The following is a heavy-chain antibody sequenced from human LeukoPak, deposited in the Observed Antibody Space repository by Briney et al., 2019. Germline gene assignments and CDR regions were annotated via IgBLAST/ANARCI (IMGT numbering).Heavy chain of an antibody. V-gene: IGHV3-23*01. J-gene: IGHJ4*02. D-gene: IGHD6-19*01. CDR3: AKGGDQRFPVAGTIDY. Sequence: GGSLRLSCAASGFTFSSYAMSWVCQAPGKGLEWVSAISGSGGSTYYADSVKGRFTISRDNSKNTLYLQMNSLRAEDTAVYYCAKGGDQRFPVAGTIDYWGQGTLVTVSS. CDR1: GFTFSSYA. CDR2: ISGSGGST.